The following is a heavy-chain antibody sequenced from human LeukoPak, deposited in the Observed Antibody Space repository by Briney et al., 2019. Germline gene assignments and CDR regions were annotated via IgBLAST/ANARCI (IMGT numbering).Heavy chain of an antibody. V-gene: IGHV1-18*01. CDR3: ARDNIAVAAADY. J-gene: IGHJ4*02. CDR1: GYTFTSYG. Sequence: SVKVSCKAAGYTFTSYGISWVRQAPGQGLEWMGWITAYNGNTNYAQKLQGRVTITTDTSTSTAYMELRSLRSDDTAVYYCARDNIAVAAADYWGQGTLVTVSS. D-gene: IGHD6-19*01. CDR2: ITAYNGNT.